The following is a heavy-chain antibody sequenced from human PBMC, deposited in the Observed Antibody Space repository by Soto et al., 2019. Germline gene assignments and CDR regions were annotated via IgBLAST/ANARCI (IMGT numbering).Heavy chain of an antibody. D-gene: IGHD3-10*01. CDR3: ARIASSGRGWDV. V-gene: IGHV3-7*01. Sequence: EVQLVESGGGLVPPGGSLRLSCVDSGFTFSSYWMSWVRQAPVKGLEWVGNIKQDGSEENYVDSVKGRFTISRDNAKNSMYLKMNSLRAEDTAVYYCARIASSGRGWDVWGQGTTVVVSS. CDR2: IKQDGSEE. J-gene: IGHJ6*02. CDR1: GFTFSSYW.